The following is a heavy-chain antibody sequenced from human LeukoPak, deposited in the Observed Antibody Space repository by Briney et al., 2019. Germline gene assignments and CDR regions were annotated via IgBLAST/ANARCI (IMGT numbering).Heavy chain of an antibody. J-gene: IGHJ4*02. D-gene: IGHD3-22*01. CDR3: ARHRAYYYDSSGYYYHYPRASGIDY. V-gene: IGHV4-39*01. CDR1: GGSISSRRYY. Sequence: PSQTLSLTCTVSGGSISSRRYYWSWIRQPPGKGLEWIGEINHSGSTNYNPSLKSRVTISVDTSKNQFSLKLSSVTAADTAVYYCARHRAYYYDSSGYYYHYPRASGIDYWGQGTLVTVSS. CDR2: INHSGST.